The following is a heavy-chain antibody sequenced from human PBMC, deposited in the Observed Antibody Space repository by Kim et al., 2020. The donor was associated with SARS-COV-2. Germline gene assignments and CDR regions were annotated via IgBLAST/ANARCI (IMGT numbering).Heavy chain of an antibody. V-gene: IGHV1-18*01. CDR1: GYTFTSYG. CDR3: AREAGYRTRVYYYYGMDV. J-gene: IGHJ6*02. CDR2: ISAYNGNT. Sequence: ASVKVSCKASGYTFTSYGISWVRQAPGQGLEWMGWISAYNGNTNYAQKLQGRVTMTTDTSTSTAYMELRSLRSDDTAVYYCAREAGYRTRVYYYYGMDVWGQGTTVTVSS. D-gene: IGHD6-13*01.